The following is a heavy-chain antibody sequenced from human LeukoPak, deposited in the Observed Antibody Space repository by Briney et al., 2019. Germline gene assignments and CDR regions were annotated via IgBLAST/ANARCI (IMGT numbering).Heavy chain of an antibody. J-gene: IGHJ5*02. D-gene: IGHD3-22*01. CDR3: ARSVTYYYDSSGYSDWFDP. CDR1: GGSISSSSYY. CDR2: IYYSGST. Sequence: SETLSLTCTVSGGSISSSSYYWSWIRQPPGKGLEWIGYIYYSGSTNYNPSLKSRVTISVDTSKNQFSLKLSSVTAADTAVYYCARSVTYYYDSSGYSDWFDPWGQGTLVTVSS. V-gene: IGHV4-61*01.